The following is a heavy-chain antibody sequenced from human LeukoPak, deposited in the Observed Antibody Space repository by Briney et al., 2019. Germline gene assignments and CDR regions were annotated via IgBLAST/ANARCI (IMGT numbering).Heavy chain of an antibody. D-gene: IGHD2-2*01. CDR1: GGTFSSYA. J-gene: IGHJ5*02. V-gene: IGHV1-69*06. Sequence: SVKVSCKASGGTFSSYAISWVRQAPGQGLEWMGGIIPIFGTANYAQKFQGRVTITADKSTSTAYMELSSLKSEDTAVYYCARDCSSTSCSSFDPWGQGTLVTVSS. CDR2: IIPIFGTA. CDR3: ARDCSSTSCSSFDP.